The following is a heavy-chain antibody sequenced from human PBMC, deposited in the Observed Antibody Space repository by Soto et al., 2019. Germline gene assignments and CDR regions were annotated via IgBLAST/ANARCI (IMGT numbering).Heavy chain of an antibody. V-gene: IGHV1-69*12. Sequence: QVQLVQSGAEVKKPGSSVKVSCKASGGTFSSYAISWVRQAPGQGLEWMGGIIPIFGTANYAQKFQGRVTXXAXEXXSTAYMELSSLRSEDTAVYYCARAPAHPGYWYFALWGRGTLVTVSS. CDR1: GGTFSSYA. J-gene: IGHJ2*01. CDR3: ARAPAHPGYWYFAL. CDR2: IIPIFGTA.